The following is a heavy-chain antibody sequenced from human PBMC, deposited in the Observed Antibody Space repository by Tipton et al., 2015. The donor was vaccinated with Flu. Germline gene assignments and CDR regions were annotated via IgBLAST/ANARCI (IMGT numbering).Heavy chain of an antibody. CDR3: ARTRGGYCTSTSCFADYFDF. CDR2: ISSTGSTI. J-gene: IGHJ4*02. V-gene: IGHV3-11*04. Sequence: SLRLSCAASGFAFSGSYMNWIRQAPGKGLELVSYISSTGSTIYYADSVKGRFTISRDNAKNSLYLQMNSLRAEDTAVYYCARTRGGYCTSTSCFADYFDFWGQGTLVTVSS. D-gene: IGHD2-2*01. CDR1: GFAFSGSY.